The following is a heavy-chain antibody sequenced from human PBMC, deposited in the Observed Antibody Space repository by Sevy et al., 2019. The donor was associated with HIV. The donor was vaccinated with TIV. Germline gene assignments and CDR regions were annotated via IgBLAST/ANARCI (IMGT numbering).Heavy chain of an antibody. D-gene: IGHD4-17*01. CDR3: ARDHVKDGDLGDYYYFAMDV. CDR1: GFTFSDYY. J-gene: IGHJ6*02. CDR2: ISGSDITI. V-gene: IGHV3-11*01. Sequence: GGSLRLSCVASGFTFSDYYMSWIRQAPGKGLEWLSYISGSDITIYYADSVKGRFTISRDNAKSSLYLQMNSLRADDTAVYFCARDHVKDGDLGDYYYFAMDVWGRGTSVTVSS.